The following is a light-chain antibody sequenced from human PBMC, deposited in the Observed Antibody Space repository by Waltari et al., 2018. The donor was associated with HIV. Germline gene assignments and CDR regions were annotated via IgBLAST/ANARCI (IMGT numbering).Light chain of an antibody. CDR3: CSYTGTYTRYV. CDR2: DVD. V-gene: IGLV2-11*01. CDR1: SSDVGSYKY. Sequence: QSALTQPRSVSGSPGQSVTISCTGTSSDVGSYKYVSWYQLRPGKAPKLIIHDVDKRPSGVPDRFSVSKSGNTASLTISGLQAEDEADYYCCSYTGTYTRYVFGTGAKVTVL. J-gene: IGLJ1*01.